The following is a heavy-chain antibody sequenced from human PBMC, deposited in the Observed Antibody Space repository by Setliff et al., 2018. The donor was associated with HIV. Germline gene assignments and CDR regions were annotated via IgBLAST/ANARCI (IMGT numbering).Heavy chain of an antibody. CDR3: ARALPRLYDAFDI. Sequence: ASVKVSCKASGYTFTSYDINWVRQATGQGLEWLGWMNPNSGNTGYAQKFQGRVTMNRNTSISTAYMELSSLRSEDTAVYYCARALPRLYDAFDIWGQGTMVTVAS. J-gene: IGHJ3*02. CDR2: MNPNSGNT. V-gene: IGHV1-8*01. CDR1: GYTFTSYD.